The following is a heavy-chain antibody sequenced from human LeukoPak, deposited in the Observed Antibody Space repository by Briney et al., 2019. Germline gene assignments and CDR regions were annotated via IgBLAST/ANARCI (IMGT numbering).Heavy chain of an antibody. Sequence: SETLSLTCTVSGGSISSSSYYWAWIRQPPGKGLEWIGSIYYSGSTYYNPSLKSRVTISVDTSKNQCSLKLSSVTAADTAVYYCARQGGGSSWSGYYYGMDVWGQGTTVTVSS. CDR3: ARQGGGSSWSGYYYGMDV. CDR1: GGSISSSSYY. V-gene: IGHV4-39*01. J-gene: IGHJ6*02. D-gene: IGHD6-13*01. CDR2: IYYSGST.